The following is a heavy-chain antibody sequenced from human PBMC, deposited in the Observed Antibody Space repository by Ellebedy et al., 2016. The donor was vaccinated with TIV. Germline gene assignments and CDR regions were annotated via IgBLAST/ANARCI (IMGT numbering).Heavy chain of an antibody. CDR1: GYSISSGYY. D-gene: IGHD6-13*01. Sequence: SETLSLTXTVSGYSISSGYYWGWIRQPPGKGLEWIGSIYHSGSTYYNPSLKSRVTISVDTSKNQFSLKLSSVTAADTAVYYCARRMAAAGSGSGMDVWGQGTTVTVSS. V-gene: IGHV4-38-2*02. J-gene: IGHJ6*02. CDR3: ARRMAAAGSGSGMDV. CDR2: IYHSGST.